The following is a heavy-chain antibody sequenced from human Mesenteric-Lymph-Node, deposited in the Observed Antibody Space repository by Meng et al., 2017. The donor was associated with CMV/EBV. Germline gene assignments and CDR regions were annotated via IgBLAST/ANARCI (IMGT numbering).Heavy chain of an antibody. CDR3: TKALLPGTVGATND. Sequence: GGSLRLSCAASEFTFSQLTMYWVRQAPGKGLEYVSSIGSNEGSTNYADSVKGRFTISRDSAKNSLYLQMNSLRPEDTALYYCTKALLPGTVGATNDWGQGTLVTVSS. V-gene: IGHV3-64*02. D-gene: IGHD1-26*01. CDR1: EFTFSQLT. CDR2: IGSNEGST. J-gene: IGHJ4*02.